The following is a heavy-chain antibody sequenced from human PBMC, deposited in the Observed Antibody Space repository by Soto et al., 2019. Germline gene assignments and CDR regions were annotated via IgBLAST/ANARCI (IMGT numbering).Heavy chain of an antibody. V-gene: IGHV4-30-4*01. Sequence: PSETLSFTCTVSGGSISSGDYYWSWIRQPPGKGLEWIGYIYYSGSTYYNPSLKSRVTISVDTSKNQFSLKLSSVTAADTAVYYCAMNPHRSNSGYDLVDYWGQGTLVTVSS. CDR3: AMNPHRSNSGYDLVDY. D-gene: IGHD5-12*01. CDR1: GGSISSGDYY. CDR2: IYYSGST. J-gene: IGHJ4*02.